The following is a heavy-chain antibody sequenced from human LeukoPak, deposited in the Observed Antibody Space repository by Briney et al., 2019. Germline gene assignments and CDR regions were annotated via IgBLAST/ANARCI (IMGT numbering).Heavy chain of an antibody. V-gene: IGHV3-74*01. CDR1: GFTFSSYW. J-gene: IGHJ4*02. D-gene: IGHD1-26*01. CDR2: INSDGSIT. CDR3: ARGYSGTYRVDY. Sequence: PGGSLRLSCAASGFTFSSYWMHWVRQVPGKGLVWVSRINSDGSITNYADSVKGRFTISRDNATNTLYLQMNSLRAEDTAVYYCARGYSGTYRVDYWGQGILVTVSS.